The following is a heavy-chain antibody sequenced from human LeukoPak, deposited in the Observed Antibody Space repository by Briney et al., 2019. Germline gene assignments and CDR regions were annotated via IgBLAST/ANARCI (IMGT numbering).Heavy chain of an antibody. CDR3: TYYYDSGSSGPHYFDN. D-gene: IGHD3-10*01. V-gene: IGHV3-30*17. J-gene: IGHJ4*02. Sequence: GSLRLSCAASGFTFSNYAMHWVRQAPGKGLEWVSLISSGGTYEYYADSVKGRFTISRDNSKNTLYLQLNSLRAEDTAVYYSTYYYDSGSSGPHYFDNWGQGTLVTVSS. CDR2: ISSGGTYE. CDR1: GFTFSNYA.